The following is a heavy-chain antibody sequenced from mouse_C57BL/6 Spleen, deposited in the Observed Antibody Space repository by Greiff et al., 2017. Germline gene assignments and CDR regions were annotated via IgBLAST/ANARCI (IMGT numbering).Heavy chain of an antibody. V-gene: IGHV1-52*01. Sequence: VKLQQPGAELVRPGSSVKLSCKASGYTFTSYWMHWVKQRPIQGLEWIGNIDPSDSETHYNQKFKDKATLTVDNSSSTAYMQLSSLTSEDSAVYYCARNRAYYSNPYWYFDVWGTGTTVTVSS. D-gene: IGHD2-5*01. CDR2: IDPSDSET. CDR1: GYTFTSYW. CDR3: ARNRAYYSNPYWYFDV. J-gene: IGHJ1*03.